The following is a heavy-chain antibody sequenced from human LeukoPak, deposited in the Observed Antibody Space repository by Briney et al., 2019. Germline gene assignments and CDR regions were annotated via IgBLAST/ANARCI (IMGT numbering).Heavy chain of an antibody. CDR1: GYTFSSYD. Sequence: ASVKVSCKASGYTFSSYDINWVRQATGQGLEWMGWMNPNSGNTGYAQKFQGRVTITRNTSISTAYMELSSLRSEDTAVYYCARGRGYSYVNFDYWGQGTLVTVSS. D-gene: IGHD5-18*01. J-gene: IGHJ4*02. CDR3: ARGRGYSYVNFDY. V-gene: IGHV1-8*03. CDR2: MNPNSGNT.